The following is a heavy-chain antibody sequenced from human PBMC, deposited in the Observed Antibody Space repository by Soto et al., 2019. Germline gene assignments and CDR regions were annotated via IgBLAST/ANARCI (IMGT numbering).Heavy chain of an antibody. J-gene: IGHJ6*02. Sequence: EVQLVESGGGLVQPGRSLRLSCGASGFTFDDYAMHWVRQAPGKGLEWVSGISWNSARIDYADSVKGRFTISRDNAKNSLYLQMNSLRAEDTAFYYCAKDNLFGETSYYYGMDVWGQGTTVTVSS. CDR1: GFTFDDYA. CDR2: ISWNSARI. D-gene: IGHD3-10*01. CDR3: AKDNLFGETSYYYGMDV. V-gene: IGHV3-9*01.